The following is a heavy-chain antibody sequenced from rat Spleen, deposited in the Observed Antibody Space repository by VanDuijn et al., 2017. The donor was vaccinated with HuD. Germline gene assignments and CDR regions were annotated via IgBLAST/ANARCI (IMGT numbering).Heavy chain of an antibody. CDR1: GFSLTSNS. CDR2: ISYDGSST. J-gene: IGHJ2*01. V-gene: IGHV5-29*01. CDR3: ARRHYGYTDYFDY. D-gene: IGHD1-11*01. Sequence: VQLKESGPGLVQPSQTLSLTCTVSGFSLTSNSVSWVRQPPTKGLEWVATISYDGSSTYYRDSVKGRFTISRDNAKSSLYLQMNSLKSEDTASYYCARRHYGYTDYFDYWGQGVMVTVSS.